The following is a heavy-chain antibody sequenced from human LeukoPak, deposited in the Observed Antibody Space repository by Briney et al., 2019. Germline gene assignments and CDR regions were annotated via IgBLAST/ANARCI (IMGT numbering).Heavy chain of an antibody. CDR3: ARDPQAMGKVFDY. CDR2: ISSSSSYI. Sequence: PGGSLRLSCAASGFTFSSYSMNWVRQAPGKGLEWVSSISSSSSYIYYADPVKGRFTISRDNAKNSLYLQMNSLRAEDTAVYYCARDPQAMGKVFDYWGQGTLVTVSS. D-gene: IGHD7-27*01. CDR1: GFTFSSYS. V-gene: IGHV3-21*01. J-gene: IGHJ4*02.